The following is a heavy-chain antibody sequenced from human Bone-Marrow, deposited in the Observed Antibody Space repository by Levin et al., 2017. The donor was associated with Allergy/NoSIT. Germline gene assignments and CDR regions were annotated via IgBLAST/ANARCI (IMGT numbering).Heavy chain of an antibody. CDR3: ARDAETSTTRNYGMDV. CDR1: GASISRYY. J-gene: IGHJ6*02. CDR2: IYYSGST. D-gene: IGHD1-14*01. V-gene: IGHV4-59*01. Sequence: GSLRLSCTVSGASISRYYWSWIRQPPGKGLEWIGYIYYSGSTNYNPSLKSRVTISVDTSKNQFSLDLNFVTAADTAVYYRARDAETSTTRNYGMDVWGQGTTVTVSS.